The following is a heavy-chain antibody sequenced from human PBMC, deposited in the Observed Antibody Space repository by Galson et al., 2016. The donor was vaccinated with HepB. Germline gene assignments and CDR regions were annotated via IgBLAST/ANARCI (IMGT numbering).Heavy chain of an antibody. CDR1: GFTFSSYA. CDR3: ARVRSSWYYFDY. D-gene: IGHD6-13*01. V-gene: IGHV3-64D*06. Sequence: SCAASGFTFSSYAMHWVRQAPGKGVEYVSSISSNGDSTYYTDSVKGRFTISRDNSKSTLNLQMSSLRAEDTAVYYCARVRSSWYYFDYWGQGTLVTVSS. J-gene: IGHJ4*02. CDR2: ISSNGDST.